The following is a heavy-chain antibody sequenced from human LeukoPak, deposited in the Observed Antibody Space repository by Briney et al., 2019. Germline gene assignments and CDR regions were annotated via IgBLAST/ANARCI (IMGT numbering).Heavy chain of an antibody. J-gene: IGHJ4*02. CDR3: ARVAGSIDY. CDR2: MNPNSGYT. CDR1: AYTFTTYD. V-gene: IGHV1-8*03. D-gene: IGHD6-19*01. Sequence: GASVKVSFTASAYTFTTYDINWVRQATGQGLEWMGWMNPNSGYTGFAQKFQGRVTFTRATSISTAYMELSSLRSEDTAVYYCARVAGSIDYWGQGTLVTVSS.